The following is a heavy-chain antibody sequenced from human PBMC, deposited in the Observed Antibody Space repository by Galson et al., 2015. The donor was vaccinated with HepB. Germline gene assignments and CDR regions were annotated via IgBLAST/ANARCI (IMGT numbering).Heavy chain of an antibody. D-gene: IGHD2-2*01. CDR1: GFTFSSYA. CDR3: ARDPWGLNIVVVPAALDY. V-gene: IGHV3-30-3*01. J-gene: IGHJ4*02. CDR2: ISYDGSNK. Sequence: SLRLSCAASGFTFSSYAMHWVRQAPGKGLEWVAVISYDGSNKYYADSVKGRFTISRDNSKNTLYLQMNSLRAEDTAVYYCARDPWGLNIVVVPAALDYWGQGTLVTVSS.